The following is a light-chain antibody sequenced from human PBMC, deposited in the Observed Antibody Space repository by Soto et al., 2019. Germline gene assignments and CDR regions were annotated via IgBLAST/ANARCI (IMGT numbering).Light chain of an antibody. CDR1: SSDVGAYNY. CDR2: EVT. CDR3: SSYADSISVL. Sequence: QSVLTQPPSASGSPGQSVTISCTGISSDVGAYNYVSWYQQHPGKAPKLMIYEVTKRPSGVPDRFSGSKSGNTASLTVSGLQAEDEADYYCSSYADSISVLFGGGTKLTVL. J-gene: IGLJ3*02. V-gene: IGLV2-8*01.